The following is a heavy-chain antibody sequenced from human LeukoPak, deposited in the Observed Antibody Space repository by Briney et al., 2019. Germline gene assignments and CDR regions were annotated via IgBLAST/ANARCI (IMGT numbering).Heavy chain of an antibody. CDR3: AKVSMRDYYGSGSSIDY. V-gene: IGHV3-23*01. CDR2: ISGGGGGT. Sequence: GGSLRLSCASSGFTFSSYAMSWVRQALGKGLEWVSGISGGGGGTYYADSVKGRFTISRDNSKNTLYLQMNSLRAEDTAVYYCAKVSMRDYYGSGSSIDYWGQGILVTVSS. CDR1: GFTFSSYA. D-gene: IGHD3-10*01. J-gene: IGHJ4*02.